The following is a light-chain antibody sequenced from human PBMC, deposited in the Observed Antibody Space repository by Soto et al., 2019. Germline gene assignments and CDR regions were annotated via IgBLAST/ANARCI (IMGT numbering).Light chain of an antibody. J-gene: IGKJ1*01. CDR1: QSISSY. Sequence: DIQMTQSPSSLSASVGDRVTIAVGASQSISSYLNWYQQKPGKAPKLLIYAASSLQSGVPSRFSGSGSGTDFTLTISSLQPEDFATYYCQQSYSTPWTFGQGTKVDTK. CDR2: AAS. V-gene: IGKV1-39*01. CDR3: QQSYSTPWT.